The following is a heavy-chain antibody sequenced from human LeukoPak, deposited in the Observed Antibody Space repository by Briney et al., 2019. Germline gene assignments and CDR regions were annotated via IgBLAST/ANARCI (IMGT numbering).Heavy chain of an antibody. Sequence: SETLSLTCTVSGGSISGYYWSWIRQPPGKGLEWIGEINHSGSTNYNPSLKSRVTISVDTSKNQFSLKLSSVTAADTAVYYCARGLGGFLEWYYWGQGTLVTVSS. D-gene: IGHD3-3*01. CDR3: ARGLGGFLEWYY. J-gene: IGHJ4*02. V-gene: IGHV4-34*01. CDR2: INHSGST. CDR1: GGSISGYY.